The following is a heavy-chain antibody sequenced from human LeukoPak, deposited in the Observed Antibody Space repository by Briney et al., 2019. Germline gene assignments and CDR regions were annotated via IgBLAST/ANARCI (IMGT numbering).Heavy chain of an antibody. CDR1: GFTFSSYA. CDR3: ARDYYGSGSYGRFDS. J-gene: IGHJ4*02. D-gene: IGHD3-10*01. CDR2: ISGSGGST. V-gene: IGHV3-23*01. Sequence: GGSLRLSCAASGFTFSSYAMSWVRQAPGKGLEWVSAISGSGGSTYYADSVKGRFTISRDNSKNTLYLQMNSLRVEDTAVYYCARDYYGSGSYGRFDSWGQGTLVTVSS.